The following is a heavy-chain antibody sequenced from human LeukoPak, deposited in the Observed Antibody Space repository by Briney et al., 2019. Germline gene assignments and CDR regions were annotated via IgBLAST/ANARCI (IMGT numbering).Heavy chain of an antibody. D-gene: IGHD5-18*01. V-gene: IGHV3-9*01. Sequence: GGSLRLSCAASGFTFDDYAMHWVRQAPGKGLEWVSGISWNGGNTDYADSVKGRFTISRDNAKNSLYLQMNSLRPEDTALYYCAKDSEVDTAMDIFGGSYLFDYWGQGTLVTVSS. CDR3: AKDSEVDTAMDIFGGSYLFDY. J-gene: IGHJ4*02. CDR1: GFTFDDYA. CDR2: ISWNGGNT.